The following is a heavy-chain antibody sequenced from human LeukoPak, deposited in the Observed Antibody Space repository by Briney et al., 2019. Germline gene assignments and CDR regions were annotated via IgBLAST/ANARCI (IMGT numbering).Heavy chain of an antibody. CDR1: GFTFSDYY. J-gene: IGHJ4*02. D-gene: IGHD6-13*01. CDR3: AKYTRIAAAGNFDY. CDR2: IRNSSNYT. Sequence: PGGSLRLSCAASGFTFSDYYMTWIRQAPGKGLEWVSYIRNSSNYTNSADSVKGRFTISRDNAKNTLYLQMNSLRAEDTAVYYCAKYTRIAAAGNFDYWGQGTLVTVSS. V-gene: IGHV3-11*03.